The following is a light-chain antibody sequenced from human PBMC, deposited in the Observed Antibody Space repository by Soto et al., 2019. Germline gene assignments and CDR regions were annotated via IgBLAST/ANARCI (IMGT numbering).Light chain of an antibody. CDR1: QGISNY. CDR2: AAS. J-gene: IGKJ5*01. V-gene: IGKV1-27*01. Sequence: DIQMTQSPSSLSASVGDRVTITCRASQGISNYLAWYQQKPGKVPKLLIYAASTLQSGVPSRFSGSGSGTDFTLTISSLQPEDVATYYCQKYNSALGITFVQGTRLEIK. CDR3: QKYNSALGIT.